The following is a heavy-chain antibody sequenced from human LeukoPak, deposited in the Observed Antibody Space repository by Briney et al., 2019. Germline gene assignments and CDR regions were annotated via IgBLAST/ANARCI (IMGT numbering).Heavy chain of an antibody. CDR1: GFTFSSYA. CDR2: ISYDGSNK. V-gene: IGHV3-30-3*01. J-gene: IGHJ4*02. D-gene: IGHD6-19*01. Sequence: GGSLRLSCAASGFTFSSYAMHWVRQAPGKGLEWVAVISYDGSNKYYADSVKGRFTISRDNAKNSLYLQMDSLTAEDTALYYCARALYNHGWYPDYFDYWGQGTLVTVSS. CDR3: ARALYNHGWYPDYFDY.